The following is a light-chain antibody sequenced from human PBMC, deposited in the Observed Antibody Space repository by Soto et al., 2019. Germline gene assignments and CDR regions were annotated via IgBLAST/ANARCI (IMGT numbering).Light chain of an antibody. J-gene: IGKJ1*01. CDR2: DAS. CDR1: QSISNW. V-gene: IGKV1-5*01. CDR3: QQYNSYPWT. Sequence: DIQMTQSPSTLSASVGDRVTITCRASQSISNWLAWYQQKPGKAPKLLIYDASSLESGVPSRFSGSGSGTEFTLTISSLQPEDFATYYCQQYNSYPWTFGQGTKVDIK.